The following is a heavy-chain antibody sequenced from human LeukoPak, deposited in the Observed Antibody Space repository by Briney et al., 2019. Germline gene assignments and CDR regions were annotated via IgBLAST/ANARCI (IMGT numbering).Heavy chain of an antibody. CDR1: GFTFSSYG. CDR3: AKDRAHYSSGWRGFFDY. D-gene: IGHD6-19*01. V-gene: IGHV3-33*06. J-gene: IGHJ4*02. CDR2: IWYDGSNK. Sequence: PGRSLRLSCAASGFTFSSYGMHWVRQAPGEGLEGVGVIWYDGSNKYYADAVKGRFTISRENSKNTMYLQMKSMRAEATAVYYCAKDRAHYSSGWRGFFDYWGQGTLVTVSS.